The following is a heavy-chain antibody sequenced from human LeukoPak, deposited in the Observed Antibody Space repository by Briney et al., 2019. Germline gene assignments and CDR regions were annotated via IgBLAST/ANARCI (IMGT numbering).Heavy chain of an antibody. CDR1: GYSFTNYW. Sequence: GESLKISCKGSGYSFTNYWIGWVRQMPGKGLEWMGIIYPGDSATRYSPSFQGQVTISADKSINTAYLQWSSLRASDTAIYYCVRSTTVATFNWFDLWGQGTLVTVSS. CDR2: IYPGDSAT. CDR3: VRSTTVATFNWFDL. D-gene: IGHD4-23*01. V-gene: IGHV5-51*01. J-gene: IGHJ5*02.